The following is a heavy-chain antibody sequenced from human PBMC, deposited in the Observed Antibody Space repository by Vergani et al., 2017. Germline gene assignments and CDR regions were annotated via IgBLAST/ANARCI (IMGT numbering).Heavy chain of an antibody. CDR3: ARDYRTTPYYYYGMDV. V-gene: IGHV3-11*01. Sequence: VQLVESGGGLVQPGGSLRLSCAASGFTFSDYYLSWIHQAPGKGLEWVSYISSSGSTIYYADSVKGRFTISRDNAKNSLYLQMNSLRAEDTAVYYCARDYRTTPYYYYGMDVWGQGTTVTVSS. CDR1: GFTFSDYY. CDR2: ISSSGSTI. D-gene: IGHD4-17*01. J-gene: IGHJ6*02.